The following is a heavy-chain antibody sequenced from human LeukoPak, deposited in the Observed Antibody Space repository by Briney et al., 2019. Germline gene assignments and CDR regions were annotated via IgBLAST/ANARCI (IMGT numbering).Heavy chain of an antibody. CDR2: INHSGRN. CDR3: ARRLYQLSRYAFDI. D-gene: IGHD3-3*01. V-gene: IGHV4-34*01. CDR1: GGSFSDYY. J-gene: IGHJ3*02. Sequence: SETLSLTCAVYGGSFSDYYWSWIRQPPGKGLGWIGEINHSGRNNYNPSLKSRVTISVDTSKNQFSLKLSSVTAADTAVYYCARRLYQLSRYAFDIWGQGTVVTVSS.